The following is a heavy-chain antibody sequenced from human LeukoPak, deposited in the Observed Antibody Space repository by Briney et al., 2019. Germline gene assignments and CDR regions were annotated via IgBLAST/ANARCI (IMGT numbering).Heavy chain of an antibody. J-gene: IGHJ5*02. Sequence: PSETLSLTCTVSGGSISSYYWSWIRQPPGKGLAWIGYIYYSGSTNYNPSLKSRVTISVDTSKNQFSLKLSSVTAADTAVYYCARAEVTRGGNWFDPWGQGTLVTVSS. CDR3: ARAEVTRGGNWFDP. CDR1: GGSISSYY. CDR2: IYYSGST. D-gene: IGHD2-21*02. V-gene: IGHV4-59*01.